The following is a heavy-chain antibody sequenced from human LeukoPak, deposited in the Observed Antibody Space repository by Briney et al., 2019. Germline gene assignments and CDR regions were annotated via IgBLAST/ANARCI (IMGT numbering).Heavy chain of an antibody. CDR2: ISGSGGST. CDR3: AKLPYYYDSSGYYHDAFDI. J-gene: IGHJ3*02. V-gene: IGHV3-23*01. D-gene: IGHD3-22*01. Sequence: GGSLRLSCTASGFSFSTYAMNWVRQAPGKGLEWVSAISGSGGSTYYADSVKGRFTISRDNSKNTLYLQMNSLRAEDTAVYYCAKLPYYYDSSGYYHDAFDIWGQGTMVTVSS. CDR1: GFSFSTYA.